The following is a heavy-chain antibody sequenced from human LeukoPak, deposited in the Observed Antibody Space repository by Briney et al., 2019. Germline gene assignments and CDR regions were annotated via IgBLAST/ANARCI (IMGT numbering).Heavy chain of an antibody. Sequence: SETLSLTCTVSGGSISSSSYYWGWIRQPPGKGLEWIGSIYYSGSTYYNPSLKSRVTISVDTSKNQFSLKLSSVTAADTAVYYCARDHVVAGSCPWFDPWGQGTLVTVSS. CDR1: GGSISSSSYY. J-gene: IGHJ5*02. CDR3: ARDHVVAGSCPWFDP. D-gene: IGHD6-19*01. CDR2: IYYSGST. V-gene: IGHV4-39*07.